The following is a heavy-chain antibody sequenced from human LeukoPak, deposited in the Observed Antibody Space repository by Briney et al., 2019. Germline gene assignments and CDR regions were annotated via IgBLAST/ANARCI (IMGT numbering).Heavy chain of an antibody. J-gene: IGHJ4*02. CDR3: ARISLAPSDNFDS. Sequence: GGSLRLSCAASGFTFSSYWMTWVRQAPGKGLEWVANIKQDGSEKYYVDSVKGRFTISRDNAKNSLYLQMNSLRAEDTAVYYCARISLAPSDNFDSWGQGTLVTVSS. V-gene: IGHV3-7*03. CDR2: IKQDGSEK. CDR1: GFTFSSYW. D-gene: IGHD1-1*01.